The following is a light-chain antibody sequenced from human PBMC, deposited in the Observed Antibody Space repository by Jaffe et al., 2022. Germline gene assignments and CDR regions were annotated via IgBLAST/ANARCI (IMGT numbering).Light chain of an antibody. J-gene: IGLJ3*02. CDR3: SAWDNSLGAWV. CDR2: RDN. CDR1: SNDVGYQG. V-gene: IGLV10-54*01. Sequence: QAGLTQPPSVSKGLRQTATLTCTGNSNDVGYQGAAWLQQHQGHPPKLVSYRDNNRPSGVSERLSASRSGNTASLTITGLQPEDEADYYCSAWDNSLGAWVFGGGTKLTVL.